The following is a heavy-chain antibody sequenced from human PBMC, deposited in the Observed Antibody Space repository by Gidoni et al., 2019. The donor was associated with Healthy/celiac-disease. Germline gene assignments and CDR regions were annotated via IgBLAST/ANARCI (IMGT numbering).Heavy chain of an antibody. D-gene: IGHD3-10*01. CDR3: TTDLGTITMVRGVIMG. J-gene: IGHJ4*02. V-gene: IGHV3-15*01. Sequence: EVQLVESGVGLVKFGGSLRLSCAASGFTFSDAWMSWVRQAPGKGLEWVGRIKSKTDGETIDYATPVKDRFSISRDDSKNTLYLQMNSLKTEDTAVYYCTTDLGTITMVRGVIMGWGQGTLVTVSS. CDR2: IKSKTDGETI. CDR1: GFTFSDAW.